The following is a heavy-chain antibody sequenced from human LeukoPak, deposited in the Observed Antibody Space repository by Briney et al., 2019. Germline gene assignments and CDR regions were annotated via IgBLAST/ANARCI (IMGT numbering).Heavy chain of an antibody. Sequence: GGSLRLSCAASGFTFSSYWMIWVRQAPGKGLEWVANIKQDGSEKCYVDSVKGRFTISRDNAKNSLYLQMNSLRAEDTAVYYCARDDCSSISCYHNWFDPWGQGTLVTVSS. J-gene: IGHJ5*02. V-gene: IGHV3-7*01. CDR3: ARDDCSSISCYHNWFDP. CDR1: GFTFSSYW. D-gene: IGHD2-2*01. CDR2: IKQDGSEK.